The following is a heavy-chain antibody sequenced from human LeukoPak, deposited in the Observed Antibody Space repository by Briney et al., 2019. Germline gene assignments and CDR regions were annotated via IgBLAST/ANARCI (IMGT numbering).Heavy chain of an antibody. CDR2: IWYDGSNK. Sequence: PGGTLRLSCAASGSTFSSYGMHWVRQAPGKGLEWVAVIWYDGSNKYYADSVKGRFTVSRDNSKNTLYLQMNSRRAEDTGVYYCARAGVVPAAIGLFQHWGQGTLVTVSS. V-gene: IGHV3-33*01. CDR3: ARAGVVPAAIGLFQH. CDR1: GSTFSSYG. J-gene: IGHJ1*01. D-gene: IGHD2-2*02.